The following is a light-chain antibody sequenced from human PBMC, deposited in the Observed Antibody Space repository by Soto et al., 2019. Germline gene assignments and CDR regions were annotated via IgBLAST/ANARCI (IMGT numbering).Light chain of an antibody. CDR3: GTWDSSPSAEI. CDR1: SSNIGNNY. CDR2: DNN. J-gene: IGLJ2*01. V-gene: IGLV1-51*01. Sequence: QSVLTQPPSVSAAPGQMVTISCSGSSSNIGNNYVSWYRQLPGTAPKLLIYDNNKRPSGIPDRFSGSKSGTSATLGITGLQTGDEADYYCGTWDSSPSAEIFGGGTKLTVL.